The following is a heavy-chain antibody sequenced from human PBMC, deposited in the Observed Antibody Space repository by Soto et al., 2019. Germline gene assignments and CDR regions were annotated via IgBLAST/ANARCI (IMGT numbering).Heavy chain of an antibody. V-gene: IGHV1-69*01. Sequence: QVQLVQAGAEVKKPGSSVKVSCKASGGTFSSYAISWVRQAPGQGLEWMGGIIPIFGTANYAQKFQGRVTITADESTSTAYVELSSLRSEHTAVYYCAGVGRDFWSGRANWFDPWGQGTLVTVSS. CDR2: IIPIFGTA. D-gene: IGHD3-3*01. J-gene: IGHJ5*02. CDR1: GGTFSSYA. CDR3: AGVGRDFWSGRANWFDP.